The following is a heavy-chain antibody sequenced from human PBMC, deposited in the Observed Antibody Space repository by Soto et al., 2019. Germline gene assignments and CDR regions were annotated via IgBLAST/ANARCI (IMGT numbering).Heavy chain of an antibody. CDR1: GFTFSSYG. CDR3: ARGTLGYCSGGSCLGYYYYGMDV. V-gene: IGHV3-33*01. D-gene: IGHD2-15*01. CDR2: IWYDGSNK. Sequence: QVQLVESGGGVVQPGRSLRLSCAASGFTFSSYGMHWVRQAPGKGLEWVAVIWYDGSNKYYADSVKGRFTISRDNSKNTLYLQMNRLRAEDTAVYYCARGTLGYCSGGSCLGYYYYGMDVWGQGTTVTVSS. J-gene: IGHJ6*02.